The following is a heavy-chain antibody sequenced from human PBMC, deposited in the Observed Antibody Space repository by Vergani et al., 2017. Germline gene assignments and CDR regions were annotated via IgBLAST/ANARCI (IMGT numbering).Heavy chain of an antibody. D-gene: IGHD2-15*01. Sequence: QVQLVQSGAEVKKPGASVTVSCKASGYPFTGYYMHWVRQAPAQGLEWMGWINPNSGGTNYAQKFQGWVTMTRDTSIRTAFMELSRLRADDTAVYYCARGAPVVVVAATRGGVDYWGQGTLVTVSS. CDR2: INPNSGGT. J-gene: IGHJ4*02. CDR1: GYPFTGYY. CDR3: ARGAPVVVVAATRGGVDY. V-gene: IGHV1-2*04.